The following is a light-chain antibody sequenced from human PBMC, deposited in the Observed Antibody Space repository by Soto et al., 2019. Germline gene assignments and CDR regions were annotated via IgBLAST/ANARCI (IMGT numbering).Light chain of an antibody. V-gene: IGKV1-27*01. J-gene: IGKJ1*01. CDR1: QGISHY. CDR2: GAS. CDR3: QRYNSAPRT. Sequence: EIQMTQSPSSLSASVGDRVTITCRASQGISHYLAWYQQKPGKPPTLLMHGASTLQSGVPTRFSGSGSGTDFTLTISSLQPEDVEVYYCQRYNSAPRTFGQGTKVDIK.